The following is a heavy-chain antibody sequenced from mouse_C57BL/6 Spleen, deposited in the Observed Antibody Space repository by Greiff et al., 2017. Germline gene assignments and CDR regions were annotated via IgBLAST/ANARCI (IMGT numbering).Heavy chain of an antibody. J-gene: IGHJ3*01. CDR2: INPNNGGT. Sequence: EVQLQESGPELVKPGASVKIPCKASGYTFTDYYMDWVKQSHGKSLEWIGDINPNNGGTIYNQKFKGKATLTVDKSSSTAYMELRSLTSEDTAVYYCATNLESFAYWGQGTLVTVSA. CDR1: GYTFTDYY. CDR3: ATNLESFAY. V-gene: IGHV1-18*01.